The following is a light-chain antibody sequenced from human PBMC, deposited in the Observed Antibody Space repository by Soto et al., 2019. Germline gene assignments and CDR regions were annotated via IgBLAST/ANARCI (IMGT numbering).Light chain of an antibody. Sequence: EIVLTQSPGTLSLSPGERATLSCRASQSVSNVYLAWYQQKPGQAPRLLIYCASSRATGIPDRFSGSGSGTDFTLTISRVEPEDFAVYYCQQYGSQYTFGQGTKLEI. CDR3: QQYGSQYT. J-gene: IGKJ2*01. CDR1: QSVSNVY. V-gene: IGKV3-20*01. CDR2: CAS.